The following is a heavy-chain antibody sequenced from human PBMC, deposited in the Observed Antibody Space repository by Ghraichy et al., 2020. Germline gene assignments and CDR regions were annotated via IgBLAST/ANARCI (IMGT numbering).Heavy chain of an antibody. CDR2: VYYSGST. V-gene: IGHV4-59*01. D-gene: IGHD3-16*01. Sequence: SETLSLTCTVSGGSISTFYWSWIRQSAGTGLEWIGSVYYSGSTNYNPSLKSRVSMSLATSENQFSLRLRSVTAADTALYYCARADDYVWGRGHPGPVRYWGHGARVTVSS. CDR3: ARADDYVWGRGHPGPVRY. J-gene: IGHJ4*01. CDR1: GGSISTFY.